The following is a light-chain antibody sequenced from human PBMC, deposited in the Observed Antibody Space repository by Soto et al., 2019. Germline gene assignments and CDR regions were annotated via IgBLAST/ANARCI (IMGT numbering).Light chain of an antibody. V-gene: IGKV3-15*01. CDR1: QTFPSR. CDR3: QQYKSWPPIT. CDR2: GAS. Sequence: EIVMTQSPATLSVSPGEGVTLSFRASQTFPSRIAWYQQKPGQAHSLLXYGASTRATGVPDRFSGTGSGTEFTLTISSLKSEDYAVYYCQQYKSWPPITFGQGTRLEIK. J-gene: IGKJ5*01.